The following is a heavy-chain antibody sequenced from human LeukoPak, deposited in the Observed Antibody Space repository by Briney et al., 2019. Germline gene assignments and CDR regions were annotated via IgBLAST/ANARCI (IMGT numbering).Heavy chain of an antibody. V-gene: IGHV4-30-2*01. D-gene: IGHD5-18*01. CDR1: GGSISSGGYS. CDR3: ARALGIQLWSQEFDY. J-gene: IGHJ4*02. Sequence: PSETLSLTCAVSGGSISSGGYSWSWIRQPPGKGLEWIGYIYHSGSTYYNPSLKSRVTISVDRSKNQFSLKLSSVTAADTAVYYCARALGIQLWSQEFDYWGQGTLVTVSS. CDR2: IYHSGST.